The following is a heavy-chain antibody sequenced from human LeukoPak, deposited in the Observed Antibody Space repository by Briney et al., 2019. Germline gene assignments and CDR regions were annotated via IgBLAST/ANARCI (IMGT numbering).Heavy chain of an antibody. CDR1: GGSISSYY. D-gene: IGHD2-15*01. CDR2: IYYSGST. Sequence: SETLSLTCTVSGGSISSYYWSWIRQPPGKGLEWIGYIYYSGSTNYNPSLKSRVTISVDTSKNQFSLKLSSVTAADTAVYYCARDRSGCSGGSCYSIGWLDPWGQGTLVTVSS. V-gene: IGHV4-59*01. CDR3: ARDRSGCSGGSCYSIGWLDP. J-gene: IGHJ5*02.